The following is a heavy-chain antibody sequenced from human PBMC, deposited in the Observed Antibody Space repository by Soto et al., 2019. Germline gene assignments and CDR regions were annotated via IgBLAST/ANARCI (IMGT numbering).Heavy chain of an antibody. D-gene: IGHD6-6*01. J-gene: IGHJ4*02. CDR3: VKFLGSSSAGDGNY. V-gene: IGHV3-64D*06. Sequence: GGSLRLSCSASGFTFSSYALHWVRQAPGKGLEYVSAISSNGGSTYYADSVKGRFTISRDNSKNTLYLKMSSLRAEDTAVYYCVKFLGSSSAGDGNYWGQGTLVTVSS. CDR2: ISSNGGST. CDR1: GFTFSSYA.